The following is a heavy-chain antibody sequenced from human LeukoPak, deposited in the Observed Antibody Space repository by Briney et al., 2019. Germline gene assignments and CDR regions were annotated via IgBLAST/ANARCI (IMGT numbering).Heavy chain of an antibody. J-gene: IGHJ5*02. V-gene: IGHV3-9*01. CDR1: GFDFADQA. Sequence: PGGSLRLSCVASGFDFADQAMHWVRQAPGKGLEWVSGISWNSNEIIYADSVRGRFTISRDNAKNTLFLQMNSLRAEDTAVYYCARGRGDDYGPWFDPWGQGTLVTVSS. CDR3: ARGRGDDYGPWFDP. CDR2: ISWNSNEI. D-gene: IGHD4/OR15-4a*01.